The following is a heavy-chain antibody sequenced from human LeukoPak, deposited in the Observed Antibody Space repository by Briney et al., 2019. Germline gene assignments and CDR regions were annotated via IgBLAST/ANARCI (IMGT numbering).Heavy chain of an antibody. CDR3: VRDLGPYCSGGSCYSHYYYGMDV. D-gene: IGHD2-15*01. J-gene: IGHJ6*02. V-gene: IGHV7-4-1*02. CDR1: GYTFTSYA. Sequence: ASVKVSCKASGYTFTSYAMNWVRQAPGQGLEWMGWINTSTGNPTYAQGFTGRFVFSLDTSVSTAYLQISSLRAEDTAVYYCVRDLGPYCSGGSCYSHYYYGMDVWGQGTTVTVSS. CDR2: INTSTGNP.